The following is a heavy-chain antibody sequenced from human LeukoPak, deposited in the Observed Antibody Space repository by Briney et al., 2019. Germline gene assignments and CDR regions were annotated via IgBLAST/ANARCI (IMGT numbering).Heavy chain of an antibody. J-gene: IGHJ5*02. CDR2: IFYSGSA. D-gene: IGHD4-11*01. CDR1: GASINRRSYY. V-gene: IGHV4-39*01. CDR3: VRLDYSNFWLDP. Sequence: SETLSLTCTVSGASINRRSYYWGWIRQPPGKGLEWIGSIFYSGSAYYNPSLKSRVTMSVDTSKSQISLKLISLTAADTAIYYCVRLDYSNFWLDPWGQGILVTVSS.